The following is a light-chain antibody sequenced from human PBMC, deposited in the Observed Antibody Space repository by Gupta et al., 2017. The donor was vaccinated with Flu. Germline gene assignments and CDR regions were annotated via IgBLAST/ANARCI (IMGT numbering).Light chain of an antibody. V-gene: IGKV3-20*01. CDR1: QSVRSGY. J-gene: IGKJ1*01. Sequence: GTLCLSPGERATLSCGARQSVRSGYLAWYQQKPGQAPRLLIYGASSRATGVPDTFRGSGSVTEFTLTISSLEPEDFATYYCQQDCSSPPTFGQGTKVEIK. CDR3: QQDCSSPPT. CDR2: GAS.